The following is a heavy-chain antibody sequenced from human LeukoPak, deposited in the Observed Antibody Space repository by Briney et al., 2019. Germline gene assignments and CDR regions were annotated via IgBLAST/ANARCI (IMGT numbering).Heavy chain of an antibody. CDR3: AKASQDSYGSYHYYMDV. CDR1: GFTFSSYA. J-gene: IGHJ6*03. CDR2: ISGSGGST. D-gene: IGHD5-18*01. V-gene: IGHV3-23*01. Sequence: GGSLRLSCAASGFTFSSYAMSWVRQAPGKGLEWGSGISGSGGSTYYADSVKGRFTISRDNSKNTLYLQMNSLRAEDTAVYYCAKASQDSYGSYHYYMDVWGKGTTVTVSS.